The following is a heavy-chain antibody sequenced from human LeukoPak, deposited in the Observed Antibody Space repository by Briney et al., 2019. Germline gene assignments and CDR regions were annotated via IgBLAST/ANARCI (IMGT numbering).Heavy chain of an antibody. CDR2: IYHSVST. J-gene: IGHJ3*02. D-gene: IGHD2-15*01. Sequence: SETLSLTCAVSGYSISSGYYWGWIRQPPGKGLEWIGSIYHSVSTYYNPSLKSRVTISVDTSKNQFSLKLSSVTAADTAVYYCARDPRSSGSDAFDIWGQGTMVTVSS. V-gene: IGHV4-38-2*02. CDR3: ARDPRSSGSDAFDI. CDR1: GYSISSGYY.